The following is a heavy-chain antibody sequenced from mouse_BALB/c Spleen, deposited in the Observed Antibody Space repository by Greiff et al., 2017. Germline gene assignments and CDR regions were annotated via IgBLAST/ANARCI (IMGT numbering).Heavy chain of an antibody. V-gene: IGHV5-6-2*01. D-gene: IGHD2-2*01. CDR1: GFTFSSYY. Sequence: EVKLMESGGGLVKLGGSLKLSCAASGFTFSSYYMSWVRQTPEKRLELVAAINSNGGSTYYPDTVKGRFTISRDNAKNTLYLQMSSLKSEDTALYYCARHWIYYGYDGGVFDYWGQGTTLTVSS. J-gene: IGHJ2*01. CDR3: ARHWIYYGYDGGVFDY. CDR2: INSNGGST.